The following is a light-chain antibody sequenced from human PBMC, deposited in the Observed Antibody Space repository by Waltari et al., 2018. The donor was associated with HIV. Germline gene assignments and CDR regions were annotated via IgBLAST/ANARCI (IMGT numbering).Light chain of an antibody. CDR1: QSVLDSSNNKNY. J-gene: IGKJ3*01. V-gene: IGKV4-1*01. CDR3: QQYYSTPFT. Sequence: DIVMTQSPDYLAVSLGERATINCKSSQSVLDSSNNKNYLAWFQQKPGQPPKLLIYWASTRQSGVPGRFSGSGSGTDFTLTISSLQAEDVAIYYCQQYYSTPFTFGPGTKVDIK. CDR2: WAS.